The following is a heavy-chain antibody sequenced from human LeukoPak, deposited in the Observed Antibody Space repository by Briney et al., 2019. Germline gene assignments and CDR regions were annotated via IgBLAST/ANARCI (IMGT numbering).Heavy chain of an antibody. J-gene: IGHJ4*02. CDR3: TNGPSKDGYNYSFDY. CDR2: IPYDETNK. CDR1: GLTFSSYG. V-gene: IGHV3-30*02. Sequence: GGSLRLSCAVTGLTFSSYGMNWIRQAPGKGPEWVAFIPYDETNKYYADSVKGRFTISRDKSKNTLYLQMNSLRPEDTAVYYCTNGPSKDGYNYSFDYWGQGTLVTVSS. D-gene: IGHD5-24*01.